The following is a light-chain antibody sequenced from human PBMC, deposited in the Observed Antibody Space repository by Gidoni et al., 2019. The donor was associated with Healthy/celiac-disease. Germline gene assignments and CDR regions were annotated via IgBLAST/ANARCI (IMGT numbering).Light chain of an antibody. Sequence: SALTHPASVSGFPGQSIPIPCTGTSIDFGGYNDVSWYQQHPGKAPKLMIYDVSNRPSGVSNRFSGSKSGSTASLTIAGLQAEDEADYYCSSYTSSSTLVVFGTGTKVTV. CDR2: DVS. J-gene: IGLJ1*01. CDR3: SSYTSSSTLVV. CDR1: SIDFGGYND. V-gene: IGLV2-14*01.